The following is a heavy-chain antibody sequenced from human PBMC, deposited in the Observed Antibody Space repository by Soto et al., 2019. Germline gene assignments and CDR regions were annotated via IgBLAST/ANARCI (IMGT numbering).Heavy chain of an antibody. CDR3: ARNPAPSGWYDY. J-gene: IGHJ4*02. CDR2: ISGSGGST. D-gene: IGHD6-19*01. CDR1: AFTFSSYA. V-gene: IGHV3-23*01. Sequence: GGSLRLSCAASAFTFSSYAMSWVRQAPGKGLEWVSAISGSGGSTSYADSVKGRFTISRDNAKSTLYLQMNSLTAEDTAVYYCARNPAPSGWYDYWGQGAMVTVSS.